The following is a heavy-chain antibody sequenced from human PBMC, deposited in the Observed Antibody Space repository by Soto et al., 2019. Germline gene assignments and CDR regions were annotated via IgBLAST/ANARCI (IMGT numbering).Heavy chain of an antibody. V-gene: IGHV1-18*01. Sequence: ASVKVSCKGSGYSFKYYGISWVRQAPGQGLEWMGRINAYSGNTSYAQKFQGRVTVTTDTSTSTVYMELSSLRSEDTAVYYCARNLEGYGMDVWGQGTTVTVSS. J-gene: IGHJ6*01. D-gene: IGHD1-1*01. CDR3: ARNLEGYGMDV. CDR1: GYSFKYYG. CDR2: INAYSGNT.